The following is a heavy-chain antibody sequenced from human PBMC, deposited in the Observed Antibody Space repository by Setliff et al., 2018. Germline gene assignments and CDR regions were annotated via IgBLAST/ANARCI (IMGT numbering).Heavy chain of an antibody. CDR1: GGSISDYY. CDR3: ARGLHDTSDDYYVGAFDM. Sequence: PSLTCGGYGGSISDYYWSWIRQPPGKGLEWIGEINHSGSTNYNPSLKSRVTISLDTSRNQVSLRLTSVTAADTALYYCARGLHDTSDDYYVGAFDMWGLGTKVTVSS. D-gene: IGHD3-22*01. V-gene: IGHV4-34*01. J-gene: IGHJ3*02. CDR2: INHSGST.